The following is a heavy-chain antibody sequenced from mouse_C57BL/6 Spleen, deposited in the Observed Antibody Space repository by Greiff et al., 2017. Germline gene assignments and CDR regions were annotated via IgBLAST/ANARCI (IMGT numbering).Heavy chain of an antibody. D-gene: IGHD2-2*01. CDR1: GYTFTSYW. Sequence: QVQLQQPGAELVRPGSSVKLSCKASGYTFTSYWMHWVKQRPIQGLEWIGNIDPSDSETHYNQKFKDKATLTVYKSSSTAYMQLSSLTSEDSAVYYCATHGYPDYFDYWGQGTTLTVSS. CDR2: IDPSDSET. J-gene: IGHJ2*01. CDR3: ATHGYPDYFDY. V-gene: IGHV1-52*01.